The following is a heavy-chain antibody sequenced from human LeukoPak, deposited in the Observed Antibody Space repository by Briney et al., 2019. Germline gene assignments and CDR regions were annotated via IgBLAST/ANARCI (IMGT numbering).Heavy chain of an antibody. CDR3: ARGSYDFWSGYYFDP. CDR2: INHSGSS. Sequence: SETLSLTCAVYGGSFSGSYWSWIRQPPGKGLEWIGEINHSGSSNSNPSLKRRATISVDTSKTQFSLKLSSVTAADTAVYYCARGSYDFWSGYYFDPWGQGTLVTVSS. J-gene: IGHJ5*02. CDR1: GGSFSGSY. D-gene: IGHD3-3*01. V-gene: IGHV4-34*01.